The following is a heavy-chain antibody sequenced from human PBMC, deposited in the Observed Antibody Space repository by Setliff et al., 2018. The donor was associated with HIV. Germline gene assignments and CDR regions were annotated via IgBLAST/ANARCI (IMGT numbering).Heavy chain of an antibody. J-gene: IGHJ3*02. V-gene: IGHV3-7*01. CDR3: ASEEGYAPDAFDI. Sequence: GGSLRLSCAASGFTFSSYWMSWVRQAPGKRLEWVANIKQDGSEKYYVDSVKGRFTISRDNAKNSLYLQMNSLRAEDTAVYYCASEEGYAPDAFDIWGQETMVTVSS. CDR2: IKQDGSEK. CDR1: GFTFSSYW. D-gene: IGHD2-2*01.